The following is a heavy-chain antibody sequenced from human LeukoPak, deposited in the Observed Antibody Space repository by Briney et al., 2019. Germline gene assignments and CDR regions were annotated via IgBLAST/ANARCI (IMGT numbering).Heavy chain of an antibody. CDR1: GDSISTSSYY. CDR3: ARTNPWELKYYFDY. D-gene: IGHD1-7*01. Sequence: SETLSLTCSVSGDSISTSSYYWGWIRQPPGKGLEWIGTIYYSGSTYYNPSLTSRVTISVDTSKNQFSLKLSSVTAADTAVYYCARTNPWELKYYFDYWGQGTLVTVSS. J-gene: IGHJ4*02. V-gene: IGHV4-39*07. CDR2: IYYSGST.